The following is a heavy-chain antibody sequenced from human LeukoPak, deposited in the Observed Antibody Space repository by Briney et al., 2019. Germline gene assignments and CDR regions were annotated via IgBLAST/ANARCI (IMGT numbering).Heavy chain of an antibody. J-gene: IGHJ4*02. Sequence: GGSLRLSCAASGFTFSTYAMHWVRQAPGKGLDWVAFIFFDGSNKYYADSVKGRFTISRDNSKNTLYLQMNSLRAEDTAVYYCAREVPSDSSGYYLYWGQGTLVTVSS. D-gene: IGHD3-22*01. V-gene: IGHV3-30-3*01. CDR1: GFTFSTYA. CDR3: AREVPSDSSGYYLY. CDR2: IFFDGSNK.